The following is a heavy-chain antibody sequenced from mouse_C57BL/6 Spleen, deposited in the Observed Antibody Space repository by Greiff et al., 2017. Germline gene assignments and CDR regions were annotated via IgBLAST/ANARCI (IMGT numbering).Heavy chain of an antibody. J-gene: IGHJ2*01. Sequence: VQLQQSGAELVRPGASVKFSCTASGFNIKDYYMHWVKQRPEQGLEWIGRIYPEDGDTEYAPKFQGKDTMTADTSSNTAYLQLSSLTSEDAAVYCCTWGGNEVDYWGQGTTLTVSS. CDR2: IYPEDGDT. CDR3: TWGGNEVDY. V-gene: IGHV14-1*01. CDR1: GFNIKDYY. D-gene: IGHD1-1*02.